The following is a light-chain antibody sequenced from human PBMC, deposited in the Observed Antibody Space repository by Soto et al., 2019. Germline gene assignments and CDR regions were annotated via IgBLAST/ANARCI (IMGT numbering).Light chain of an antibody. CDR1: QSVGTN. V-gene: IGKV3-15*01. Sequence: EVVMTQSPATVSVSPGERTSLSCRASQSVGTNLGWYQQKPGQAPRLLISKTSTRATGVPARFSGSGSGTEFTLTISSLQSEDIAVYYCQQYNTYPPTFGQGTMVEIK. CDR3: QQYNTYPPT. J-gene: IGKJ1*01. CDR2: KTS.